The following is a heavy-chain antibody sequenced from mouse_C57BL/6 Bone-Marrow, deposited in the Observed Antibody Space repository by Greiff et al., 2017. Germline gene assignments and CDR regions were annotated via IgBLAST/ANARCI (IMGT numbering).Heavy chain of an antibody. Sequence: EVQLVESGGGLVQPKGSLKLSCAASGFSFNTYAMNWVRQAPGKGLEWVARIRSKSNNYATYYADSVKDRFTISRADSESMLYLQMNNLKTEDTAMYYCVIQVITTVGSHWYFDVWGTGTTVTVSS. D-gene: IGHD1-1*01. V-gene: IGHV10-1*01. CDR1: GFSFNTYA. CDR2: IRSKSNNYAT. J-gene: IGHJ1*03. CDR3: VIQVITTVGSHWYFDV.